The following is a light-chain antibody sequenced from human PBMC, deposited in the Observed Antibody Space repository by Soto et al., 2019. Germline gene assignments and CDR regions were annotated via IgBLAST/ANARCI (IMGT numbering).Light chain of an antibody. CDR3: QQYNSYPWT. CDR1: QSISSW. V-gene: IGKV1-5*01. J-gene: IGKJ1*01. Sequence: DIQMTQAPSILSASVGDRVTITCRASQSISSWLAWYQQKPGKAPKLLIYDASSLESGVPSRFSRSGSGTEFTLTISSLQPDDFATYYCQQYNSYPWTFGQGTKVDIK. CDR2: DAS.